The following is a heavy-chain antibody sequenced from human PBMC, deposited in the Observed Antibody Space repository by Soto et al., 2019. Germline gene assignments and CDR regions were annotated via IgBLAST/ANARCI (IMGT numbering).Heavy chain of an antibody. CDR2: IMAVFGSA. D-gene: IGHD3-16*01. CDR3: ATSRGFYEAMEV. CDR1: GGSFRTYA. V-gene: IGHV1-69*01. J-gene: IGHJ6*02. Sequence: QVQLGQSGAEVKKPGSSVKVSCKSSGGSFRTYAISWVRQAPGQGLEWMGSIMAVFGSATYAQRFQGRVIITADESTTTSYLELSGLQPGDGAVYFCATSRGFYEAMEVWGQGTTVTVSS.